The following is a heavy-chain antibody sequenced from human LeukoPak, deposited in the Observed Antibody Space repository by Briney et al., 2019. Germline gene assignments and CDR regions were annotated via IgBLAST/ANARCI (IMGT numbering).Heavy chain of an antibody. CDR2: IKSKTDGVTT. Sequence: GGSLRLSCAASGFTFSNAWMSWVRQAPGKGLEWVGRIKSKTDGVTTNYAAPVKGRFTISRDDSKNTLYLKMNSLKTEDTAVYYCTTGIQLELVYYYYYYMDVWGKGTTVTVSS. CDR3: TTGIQLELVYYYYYYMDV. D-gene: IGHD5-18*01. V-gene: IGHV3-15*01. CDR1: GFTFSNAW. J-gene: IGHJ6*03.